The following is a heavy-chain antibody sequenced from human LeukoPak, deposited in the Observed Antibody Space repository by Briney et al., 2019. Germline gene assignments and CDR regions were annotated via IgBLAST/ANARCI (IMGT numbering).Heavy chain of an antibody. CDR3: ARGGSTSSWFWND. J-gene: IGHJ4*02. D-gene: IGHD6-13*01. CDR1: GFTFSNNW. Sequence: PGGSLRLSCAVSGFTFSNNWMNWVRQAPGKGLEWVANIKQDGSDKNYVDSVKGRFTISRDNARNSLYLQMNSLRAEDMAVYYCARGGSTSSWFWNDWGQGTLVTVSS. CDR2: IKQDGSDK. V-gene: IGHV3-7*01.